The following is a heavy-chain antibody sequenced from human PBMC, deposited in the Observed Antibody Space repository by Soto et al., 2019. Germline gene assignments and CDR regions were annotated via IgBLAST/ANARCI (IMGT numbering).Heavy chain of an antibody. CDR2: INSGSSSI. CDR1: GSIFSGYS. CDR3: TRAWAPYYNDSSGYYSAFDI. Sequence: HPGGSLRLSCAASGSIFSGYSMNWVRQAPGKGLEWISYINSGSSSIYYSDSVKGRFTISRDDSKSIAYLQMNSLKTEDTAVYYCTRAWAPYYNDSSGYYSAFDIWGQGTMVTVSS. V-gene: IGHV3-48*01. J-gene: IGHJ3*02. D-gene: IGHD3-22*01.